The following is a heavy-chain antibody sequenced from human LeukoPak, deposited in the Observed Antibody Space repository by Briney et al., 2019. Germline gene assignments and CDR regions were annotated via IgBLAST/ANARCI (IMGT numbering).Heavy chain of an antibody. CDR3: ARDVGYCSSTSCYTGGPWFDP. V-gene: IGHV1-69*13. CDR2: IIPIFGTA. Sequence: SVKVSCKASGGTFSSYAISWVRQAPGQGLEWMGGIIPIFGTANYAQKFQGRVTITADESTSTAYMELSSLRSEDTAVYYCARDVGYCSSTSCYTGGPWFDPWGQGTLVTVSS. D-gene: IGHD2-2*02. J-gene: IGHJ5*02. CDR1: GGTFSSYA.